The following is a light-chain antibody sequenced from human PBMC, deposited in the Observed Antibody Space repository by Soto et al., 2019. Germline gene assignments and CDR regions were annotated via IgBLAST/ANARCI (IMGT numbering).Light chain of an antibody. Sequence: EIVMPQSPATLSVSPGERATLSCRASQSVSSNLAWYQQKAGQAPRLLIYGASTRATGIPARFSGSGSGTEFTLTISGLQSEDFAVYYCQQYSIWRTFGQGTKVDIK. V-gene: IGKV3-15*01. CDR2: GAS. CDR3: QQYSIWRT. J-gene: IGKJ1*01. CDR1: QSVSSN.